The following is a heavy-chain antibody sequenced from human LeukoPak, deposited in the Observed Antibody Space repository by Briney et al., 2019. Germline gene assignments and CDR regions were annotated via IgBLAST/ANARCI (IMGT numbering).Heavy chain of an antibody. J-gene: IGHJ4*02. CDR1: GFTFSSYA. CDR2: ISGSSGST. V-gene: IGHV3-23*01. Sequence: GGSLRLSCAASGFTFSSYAMSWVRQAPGKGLEWVSTISGSSGSTYYADSVKGRFTISRDNSKNTLYLQMNSLRAEDTAVYYCAKARGTYGGSFDYWGQGTLVTVSS. CDR3: AKARGTYGGSFDY. D-gene: IGHD2-8*01.